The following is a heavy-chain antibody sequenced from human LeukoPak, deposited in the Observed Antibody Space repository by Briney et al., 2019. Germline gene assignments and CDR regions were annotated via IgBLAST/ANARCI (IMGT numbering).Heavy chain of an antibody. D-gene: IGHD3-3*01. CDR1: GFTFSSYS. V-gene: IGHV3-48*01. CDR2: VSSSSSAI. CDR3: ARSRYDVVYFDY. Sequence: PGGSLRLSCAASGFTFSSYSMNWVRQAPGKGLERFSYVSSSSSAIYYADSVKGRFTISRDNVKNSLSLQMNSLRAEDTAVYYCARSRYDVVYFDYWGQGTLVTVSS. J-gene: IGHJ4*02.